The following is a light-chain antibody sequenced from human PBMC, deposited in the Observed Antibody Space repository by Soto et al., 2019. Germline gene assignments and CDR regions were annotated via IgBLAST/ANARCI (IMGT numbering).Light chain of an antibody. CDR1: QSVSSN. J-gene: IGKJ4*01. Sequence: EIVMTQSPATLSVSPGERATLSCWASQSVSSNLAWYQQKPGQAPRLLIYDVSTRATGIPTRFSGSGSGTDSTLTISSLQSKDFAVYSFQKNKNGPPTLGGGTKGE. CDR2: DVS. CDR3: QKNKNGPPT. V-gene: IGKV3D-15*01.